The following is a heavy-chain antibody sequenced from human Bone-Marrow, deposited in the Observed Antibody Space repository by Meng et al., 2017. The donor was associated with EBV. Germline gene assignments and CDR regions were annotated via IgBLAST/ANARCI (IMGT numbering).Heavy chain of an antibody. Sequence: GQGRLSPSPTLPLPCAASDDPINSGGYYWSWIRQPPGKGLEWIGYIYYSSSTYYTPSLKTRLTISLDTSKSQFSLKLYSVTAADTAMYYCARAGRGYGDFEYYFDYWGQGTLVTVSS. CDR2: IYYSSST. CDR1: DDPINSGGYY. V-gene: IGHV4-30-4*01. CDR3: ARAGRGYGDFEYYFDY. J-gene: IGHJ4*02. D-gene: IGHD4-17*01.